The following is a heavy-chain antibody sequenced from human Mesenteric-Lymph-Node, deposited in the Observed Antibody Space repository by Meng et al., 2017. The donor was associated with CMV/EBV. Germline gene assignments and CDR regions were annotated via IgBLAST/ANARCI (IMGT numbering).Heavy chain of an antibody. V-gene: IGHV3-30*02. CDR2: IRYDGSNK. D-gene: IGHD2-2*02. CDR1: GFTFDDYG. CDR3: AKDHGYCSSTSCYTFDP. Sequence: GESLKISCAASGFTFDDYGMSWVRQAPGKGLEWVAFIRYDGSNKYYADSVKGRFTISRDNSKNTLYLQMNSLRAEDTAVYYCAKDHGYCSSTSCYTFDPWGQGTLVTVSS. J-gene: IGHJ5*02.